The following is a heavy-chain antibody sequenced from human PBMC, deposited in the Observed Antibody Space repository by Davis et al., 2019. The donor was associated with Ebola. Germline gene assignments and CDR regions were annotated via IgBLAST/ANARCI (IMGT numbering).Heavy chain of an antibody. Sequence: SVKGRFTISRDNAKNSLYLQMNSLRAEDTAVYYCAREAVDIVVVPAATPIYYYYGMDVWGQGTTVTVSS. CDR3: AREAVDIVVVPAATPIYYYYGMDV. D-gene: IGHD2-2*03. V-gene: IGHV3-21*01. J-gene: IGHJ6*02.